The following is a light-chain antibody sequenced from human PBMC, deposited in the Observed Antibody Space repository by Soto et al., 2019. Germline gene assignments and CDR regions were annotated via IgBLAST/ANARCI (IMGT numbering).Light chain of an antibody. CDR1: QGIGDP. J-gene: IGKJ4*01. Sequence: EIVMRQSPATRSVSPWEGATLSGSARQGIGDPLAWYQQQPGQTPRLLIYDTSIRATGVPARFSGSRSGADFTLTLRSLQPEDVAAYYCQKYNSAPLTFGGGTKVDI. CDR3: QKYNSAPLT. CDR2: DTS. V-gene: IGKV3-15*01.